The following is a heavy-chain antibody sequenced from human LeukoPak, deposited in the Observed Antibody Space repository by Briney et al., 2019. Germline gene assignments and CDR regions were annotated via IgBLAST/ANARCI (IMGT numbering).Heavy chain of an antibody. CDR3: AKNFNQVVNTRTIDY. CDR2: ISGSGGST. J-gene: IGHJ4*02. CDR1: GLTFSSYA. V-gene: IGHV3-23*01. D-gene: IGHD3-22*01. Sequence: PGGSLRLSCAASGLTFSSYAMSWVRQAPGKGLEWVSVISGSGGSTYYADSVKGRFTISRDNSKNTLYLQMNSLRAEDTAVYYCAKNFNQVVNTRTIDYWGQGTLVTVSS.